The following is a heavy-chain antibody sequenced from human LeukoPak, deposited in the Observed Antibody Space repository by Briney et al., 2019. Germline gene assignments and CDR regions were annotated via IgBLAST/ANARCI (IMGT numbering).Heavy chain of an antibody. Sequence: PGGSLRLSCAGSGWMHWVRQAPGQGLVWVSGINGLGTATYYADSVKGRFTISRDNSKNTLYLEVISLTAEDTAVYYCAKDDAWLRFGEWSQGTLVTVSS. CDR1: GW. D-gene: IGHD3-10*01. V-gene: IGHV3-23*01. CDR2: INGLGTAT. CDR3: AKDDAWLRFGE. J-gene: IGHJ4*02.